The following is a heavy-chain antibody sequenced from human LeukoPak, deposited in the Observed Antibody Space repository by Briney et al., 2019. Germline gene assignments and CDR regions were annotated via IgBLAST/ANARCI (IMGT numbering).Heavy chain of an antibody. CDR3: ARWWDDGSGYSYYYGMDV. V-gene: IGHV1-46*01. J-gene: IGHJ6*02. CDR2: INSSGGST. Sequence: ASVKVSCKASGYTFTSYYMHWVRQAPGQGLEWMGMINSSGGSTSYAQKFQGRVTMTWDTSTSTVYMELSSLRSEDTAVYYCARWWDDGSGYSYYYGMDVWGQGTTVTVPS. CDR1: GYTFTSYY. D-gene: IGHD3-22*01.